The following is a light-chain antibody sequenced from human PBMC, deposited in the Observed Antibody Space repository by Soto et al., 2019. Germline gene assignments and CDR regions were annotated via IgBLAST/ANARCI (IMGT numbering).Light chain of an antibody. CDR2: EVT. CDR1: SGDVGSYNL. V-gene: IGLV2-23*02. CDR3: CSYAGNSEV. J-gene: IGLJ1*01. Sequence: QSALTQPASVSGSPGQSITIPCTGTSGDVGSYNLVSWYQQHPGKAPKLLIHEVTERPSGASNRFSGSKSGNTASLTISGLQPDEEADYYCCSYAGNSEVFGTGTKVTVL.